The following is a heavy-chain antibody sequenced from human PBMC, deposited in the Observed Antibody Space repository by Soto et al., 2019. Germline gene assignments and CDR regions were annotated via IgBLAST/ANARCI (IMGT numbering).Heavy chain of an antibody. CDR3: ASGYSSGWYWDY. CDR1: GYTFTSYG. J-gene: IGHJ4*02. Sequence: ASVKVSCKASGYTFTSYGISWVRQAPGQGLEWMGWIRAYNGNTNYAQKLQGRVTMTTDTSTSTAYMELRSLRSDDTAVYYCASGYSSGWYWDYWGQGTLVTVSS. CDR2: IRAYNGNT. V-gene: IGHV1-18*01. D-gene: IGHD6-19*01.